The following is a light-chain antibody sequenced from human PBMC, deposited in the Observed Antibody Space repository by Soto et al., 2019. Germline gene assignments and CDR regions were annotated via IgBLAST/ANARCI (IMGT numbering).Light chain of an antibody. CDR2: DVN. CDR3: SSYTSSSTYV. Sequence: QSALTQPASVSGSPGQSIAISCTGTSSDVGGYNYVSWYQQHPGKAPKLMVYDVNDRPSGVSDRFSGSKSGNTAYLTISGLQAEDEADYYCSSYTSSSTYVFGTGTKVTVL. V-gene: IGLV2-14*01. CDR1: SSDVGGYNY. J-gene: IGLJ1*01.